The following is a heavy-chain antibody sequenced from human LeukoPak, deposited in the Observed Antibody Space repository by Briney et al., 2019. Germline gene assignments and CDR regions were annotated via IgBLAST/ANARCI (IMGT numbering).Heavy chain of an antibody. D-gene: IGHD2-15*01. V-gene: IGHV3-30*02. CDR2: IRYDGSNK. J-gene: IGHJ4*02. CDR1: GLTFSSYG. CDR3: AKDHNLGYCSGGSCYYFDY. Sequence: AGGSLRLSCAASGLTFSSYGMHWVRQAPGKGLEWVALIRYDGSNKYYADSVKGRFTISRDNSKNTLYLQMNSLRAEDTAVYYCAKDHNLGYCSGGSCYYFDYWGQGSLVTVSS.